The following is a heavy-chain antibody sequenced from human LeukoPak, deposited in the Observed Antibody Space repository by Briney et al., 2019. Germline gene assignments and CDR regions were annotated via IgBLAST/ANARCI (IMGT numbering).Heavy chain of an antibody. V-gene: IGHV1-69-2*01. D-gene: IGHD2-2*01. CDR1: GYTFTDYY. Sequence: ASVKVSCKVSGYTFTDYYMHWVQQAPGKGLEWMGLVDPEDGETIYAEKFQGRVTIPADPSTDTAYMELSRLRSEDTAVYYCATVDVVPAAISLGVNIWGQGTMVTVSS. CDR2: VDPEDGET. J-gene: IGHJ3*02. CDR3: ATVDVVPAAISLGVNI.